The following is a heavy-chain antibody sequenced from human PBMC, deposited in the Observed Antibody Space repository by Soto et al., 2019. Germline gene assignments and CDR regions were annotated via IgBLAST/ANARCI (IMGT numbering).Heavy chain of an antibody. CDR3: ARGLGALRFLEWLFDYGMDV. Sequence: SETLSLTCTVSGGSISSGGYYWSWIRQHPWKGLEWIGYTYYSGSTYYNPSLKSRVTISVDTSKNQFSLKLSSVTAADTAVYYCARGLGALRFLEWLFDYGMDVWGQGXTVTVYS. D-gene: IGHD3-3*01. V-gene: IGHV4-31*03. CDR1: GGSISSGGYY. CDR2: TYYSGST. J-gene: IGHJ6*02.